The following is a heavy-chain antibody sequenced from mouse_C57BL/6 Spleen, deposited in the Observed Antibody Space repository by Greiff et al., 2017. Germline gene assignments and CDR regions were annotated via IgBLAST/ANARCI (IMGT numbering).Heavy chain of an antibody. V-gene: IGHV5-12*01. CDR3: ARQGNYDEGAMDY. CDR1: GFTFSDYY. CDR2: ISNGGGST. J-gene: IGHJ4*01. D-gene: IGHD2-4*01. Sequence: EVQLVESGGGLVQPGGSLKLSCAASGFTFSDYYMYWVRQTPEKRLEWVAYISNGGGSTYYPDTVKGRFTISRDNAKNTLYLQMSRLKSEDTAMYYCARQGNYDEGAMDYWGQGTSVTVSS.